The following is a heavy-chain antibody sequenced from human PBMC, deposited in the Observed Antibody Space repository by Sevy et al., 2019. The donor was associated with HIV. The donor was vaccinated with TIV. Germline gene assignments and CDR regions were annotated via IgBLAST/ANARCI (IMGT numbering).Heavy chain of an antibody. CDR2: INHSGST. D-gene: IGHD3-22*01. CDR3: ARTPSPLNYYDSSGYPDY. J-gene: IGHJ4*02. CDR1: GGYLSGYY. V-gene: IGHV4-34*01. Sequence: SETLSLTCAVYGGYLSGYYWSWIRQPPGKGLEWIGEINHSGSTNYNPSLKSRVTISVDTSKNQFSLKLSSVTAADTAVYYCARTPSPLNYYDSSGYPDYWGQGSLVTVSS.